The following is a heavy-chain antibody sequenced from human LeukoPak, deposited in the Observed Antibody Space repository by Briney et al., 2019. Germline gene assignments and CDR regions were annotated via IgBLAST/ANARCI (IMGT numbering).Heavy chain of an antibody. D-gene: IGHD3-10*01. V-gene: IGHV4-59*01. CDR2: ISYSGNT. CDR1: GGSISPYF. J-gene: IGHJ5*02. Sequence: SETLSLTCNVSGGSISPYFWSWIRQPPGKGLEWIGYISYSGNTNYNPSLKSRVTISVDTAKNQVSLQLTSVTAVDTAVYYCARDDYRGVTNFDPWGQGTLVTVSS. CDR3: ARDDYRGVTNFDP.